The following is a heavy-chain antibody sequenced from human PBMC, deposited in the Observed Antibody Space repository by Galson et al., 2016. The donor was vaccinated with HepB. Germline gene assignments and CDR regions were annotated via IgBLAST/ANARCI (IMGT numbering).Heavy chain of an antibody. J-gene: IGHJ6*02. CDR1: GFTFNTYG. D-gene: IGHD2/OR15-2a*01. CDR2: IWYDGSNK. CDR3: AKVIGRDAYYYGMDV. V-gene: IGHV3-33*06. Sequence: SLRLSCAASGFTFNTYGMHWVRQAPGKGLEWVAVIWYDGSNKYYADSVKGRFTISRDNSKNTLYLQMNGLRAEDAAVYYCAKVIGRDAYYYGMDVWGQGTTVTVSS.